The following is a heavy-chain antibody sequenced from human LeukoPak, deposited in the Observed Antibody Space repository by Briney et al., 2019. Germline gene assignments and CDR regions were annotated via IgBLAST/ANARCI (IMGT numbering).Heavy chain of an antibody. V-gene: IGHV3-43*01. D-gene: IGHD2-21*01. CDR1: GFTFDDYA. CDR3: AKDTNSRSSRDWRPLPDYFDY. CDR2: ISWDGGST. J-gene: IGHJ4*02. Sequence: PGGSLRLSCAASGFTFDDYAMHWVRQAPGKGLDWVSLISWDGGSTYYADSVKGRFTISRDNSKNSLYLQTNSLRTEDTALYYCAKDTNSRSSRDWRPLPDYFDYWGQGTLVTVSS.